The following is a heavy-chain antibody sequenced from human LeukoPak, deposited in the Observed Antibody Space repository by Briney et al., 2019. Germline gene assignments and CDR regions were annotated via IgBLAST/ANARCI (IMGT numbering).Heavy chain of an antibody. Sequence: PGGSLRLSCAASGFTFDDYGMSWVRQAPGKGLEWVAVIWYDGSNKYYADSVKGRFTISRDNSKNTLYLQMNSLRAEDTAVYYCARDLVRGVIIAYYYGMDVWGQGTTVTVSS. V-gene: IGHV3-33*08. CDR2: IWYDGSNK. D-gene: IGHD3-10*01. J-gene: IGHJ6*02. CDR1: GFTFDDYG. CDR3: ARDLVRGVIIAYYYGMDV.